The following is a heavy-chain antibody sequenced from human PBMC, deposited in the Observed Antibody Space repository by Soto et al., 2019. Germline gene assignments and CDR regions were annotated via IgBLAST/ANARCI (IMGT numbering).Heavy chain of an antibody. D-gene: IGHD3-10*01. V-gene: IGHV3-23*01. J-gene: IGHJ6*02. CDR3: ARCHYSGSARTYGMDV. Sequence: GGSLRLSCAATGFSFAGYALTWVRQAPGKGLEWLSAISGGGGSTYYADSVRGRFSISRDNSKNTLYLQMNSLRGEDTAVYHCARCHYSGSARTYGMDVWGQGTTVTVSS. CDR1: GFSFAGYA. CDR2: ISGGGGST.